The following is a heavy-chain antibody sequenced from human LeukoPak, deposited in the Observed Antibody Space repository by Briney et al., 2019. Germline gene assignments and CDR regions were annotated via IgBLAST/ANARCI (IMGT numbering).Heavy chain of an antibody. J-gene: IGHJ6*03. CDR1: GFIFNNDG. D-gene: IGHD6-6*01. Sequence: GGSLRLSCAASGFIFNNDGMHWVRQAPGKGPEWVAVISYDGGKTHYADSVKGRFTISRDTSKNILYLQMNSLRAEDTAVYFCARDGERGSSSIYYMDVWGKGTTVTVSS. V-gene: IGHV3-30*03. CDR2: ISYDGGKT. CDR3: ARDGERGSSSIYYMDV.